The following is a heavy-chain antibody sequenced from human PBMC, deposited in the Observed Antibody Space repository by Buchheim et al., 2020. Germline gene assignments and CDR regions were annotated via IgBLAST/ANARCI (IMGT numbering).Heavy chain of an antibody. V-gene: IGHV3-33*01. CDR3: ARDGSSSWYAYYGMDV. CDR1: GFTFSSYG. D-gene: IGHD6-13*01. Sequence: QVQLVESGGGVVQPGRSLRLSCAASGFTFSSYGMHWVRQAPGKGLEWVAVIWYDGSNKYYADSVKGRFTISRDNSKNTLSLQMNSLRAEDTAVYYCARDGSSSWYAYYGMDVWGQGTT. CDR2: IWYDGSNK. J-gene: IGHJ6*02.